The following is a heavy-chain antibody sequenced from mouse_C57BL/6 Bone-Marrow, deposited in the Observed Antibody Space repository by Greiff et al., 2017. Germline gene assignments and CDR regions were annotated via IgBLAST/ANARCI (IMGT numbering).Heavy chain of an antibody. J-gene: IGHJ3*01. CDR1: GYTFTSYW. CDR2: IHPNSGST. Sequence: QVQLQQPGAELVKPGASVKLSCKASGYTFTSYWMHWVKQRPGQGLEWIGMIHPNSGSTNYNEKFKSKATLTVDKSSSTAYMQLSSLTSEDSAVYYCARSKGYDGSSCGFAYWGQGTLVTVSA. V-gene: IGHV1-64*01. D-gene: IGHD1-1*01. CDR3: ARSKGYDGSSCGFAY.